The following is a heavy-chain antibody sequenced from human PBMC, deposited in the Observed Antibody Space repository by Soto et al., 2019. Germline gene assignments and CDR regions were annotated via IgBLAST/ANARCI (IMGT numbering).Heavy chain of an antibody. D-gene: IGHD2-2*02. CDR2: IYHTGNA. J-gene: IGHJ4*02. V-gene: IGHV4-39*01. CDR3: ATRFYTSGVLFDY. Sequence: PSETLSLTCSVSGDSISNSRFYWAWIRQPPGEGLEWIGSIYHTGNAYYNPSLKSRVTIFVDTSKNQFSLKLTSVTAADTAVYYCATRFYTSGVLFDYWGQGTPVTVSS. CDR1: GDSISNSRFY.